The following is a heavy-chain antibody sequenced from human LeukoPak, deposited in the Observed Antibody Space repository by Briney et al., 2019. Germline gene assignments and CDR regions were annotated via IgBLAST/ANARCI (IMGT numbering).Heavy chain of an antibody. CDR2: MSGSGTTI. Sequence: GGSLRLSCAASGFTFSDYYMTWIRQAPGKGLEWISYMSGSGTTIYYADSVKGRFTTSRDNAKNSLYLQMNSLRAEDTAVYYCVKDVDDYDHHRGDSWGQGTLVTVSS. V-gene: IGHV3-11*01. CDR3: VKDVDDYDHHRGDS. J-gene: IGHJ4*02. D-gene: IGHD4-17*01. CDR1: GFTFSDYY.